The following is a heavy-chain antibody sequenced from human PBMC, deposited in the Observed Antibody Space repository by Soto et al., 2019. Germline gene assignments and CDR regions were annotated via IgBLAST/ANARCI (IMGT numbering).Heavy chain of an antibody. CDR1: GYSISSGSY. D-gene: IGHD1-26*01. Sequence: PSETLSLTCTVSGYSISSGSYWAWIRQPPGKGPEWIASIYHGGTTVYNPSLKSRITILVDTSNNQFSLNLSSVTAADTAMYYCAAGPPWEQHFDYWGQGTLVTVSS. V-gene: IGHV4-38-2*02. J-gene: IGHJ4*02. CDR2: IYHGGTT. CDR3: AAGPPWEQHFDY.